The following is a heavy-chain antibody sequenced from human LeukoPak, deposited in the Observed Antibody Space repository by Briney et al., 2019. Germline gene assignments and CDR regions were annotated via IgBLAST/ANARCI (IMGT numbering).Heavy chain of an antibody. CDR2: ISDDGGSK. D-gene: IGHD3-16*02. CDR1: GFTFSSYG. J-gene: IGHJ4*02. Sequence: GRSLRLSCAASGFTFSSYGMHWVRQAPGKGLEWVAAISDDGGSKYYADSVKGRFTISRDNSKNTLYLQMNSLRAEDTAVYYCAKDVYDYVWGSYRHTKDYWRQGTLVTVSS. CDR3: AKDVYDYVWGSYRHTKDY. V-gene: IGHV3-30*18.